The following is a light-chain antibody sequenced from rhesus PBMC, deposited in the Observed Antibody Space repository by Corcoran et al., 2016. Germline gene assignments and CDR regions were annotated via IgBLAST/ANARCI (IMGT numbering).Light chain of an antibody. Sequence: DIQMTQSPSSLSASVGDTVTITCRASQGINNYLSWYQQKPGKAPKPLIYYASRLETGVPSRFSGSGSGTSYTPPISSLQPEVIATYYCQQYNNSPFTFGPGTKLDIK. CDR1: QGINNY. CDR2: YAS. V-gene: IGKV1-66*01. CDR3: QQYNNSPFT. J-gene: IGKJ3*01.